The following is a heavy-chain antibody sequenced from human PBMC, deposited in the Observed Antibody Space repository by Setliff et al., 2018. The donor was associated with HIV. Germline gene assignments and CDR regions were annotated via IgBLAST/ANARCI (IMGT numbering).Heavy chain of an antibody. CDR1: GGSISSSSYY. J-gene: IGHJ2*01. D-gene: IGHD3-22*01. CDR3: ARLSSGYKNWYFDL. V-gene: IGHV4-39*01. CDR2: VYYSGNT. Sequence: SETLSLTCTVSGGSISSSSYYWGWIRHSPGKGLEWIGSVYYSGNTYNNPSLKSRVTISVDTSKNQFSLKLSSVTAADTAVYYCARLSSGYKNWYFDLWGRGTLVTVS.